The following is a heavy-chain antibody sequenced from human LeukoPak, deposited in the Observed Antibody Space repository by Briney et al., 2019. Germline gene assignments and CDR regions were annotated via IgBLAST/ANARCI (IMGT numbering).Heavy chain of an antibody. J-gene: IGHJ5*02. CDR1: GASFSGVY. CDR2: ITLGGSP. Sequence: PSETLSLTCSVSGASFSGVYWTWIRQSPGKGLEWIGEITLGGSPNYNPSLRRRVTISLDTSNKQFSLSPTSVTAADTSVYYCARSAAADSFSTLVRRVYWFDPWGQGTQVTVSS. CDR3: ARSAAADSFSTLVRRVYWFDP. D-gene: IGHD6-13*01. V-gene: IGHV4-34*01.